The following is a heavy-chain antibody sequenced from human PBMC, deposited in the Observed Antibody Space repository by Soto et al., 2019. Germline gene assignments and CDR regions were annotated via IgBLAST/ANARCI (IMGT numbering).Heavy chain of an antibody. V-gene: IGHV3-7*04. D-gene: IGHD3-10*01. Sequence: EVQLVESGGGLVRPGGSLRLSCAASGFTLSSYWMSWVRQAPGKGLEWVANIQKDGSEKYYVDSVKGRFTISRDNSKKSLYLQMNRLRPEDTAVDYCVRGMTRGDQWGQGTLVIGSS. J-gene: IGHJ4*02. CDR2: IQKDGSEK. CDR1: GFTLSSYW. CDR3: VRGMTRGDQ.